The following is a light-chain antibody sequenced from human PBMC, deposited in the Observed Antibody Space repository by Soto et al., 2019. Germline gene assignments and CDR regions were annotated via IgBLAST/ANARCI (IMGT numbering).Light chain of an antibody. CDR3: QQYNKCPQT. J-gene: IGKJ1*01. CDR2: GAS. Sequence: VMTQAPAPLSVSPGERASLSCRASQTINNNIAWYQLKDGQVPRLLIYGASARATDIPARFSGSGSGTEFTLTISSLQSEDFAEYHCQQYNKCPQTFGQGTKVDSK. V-gene: IGKV3-15*01. CDR1: QTINNN.